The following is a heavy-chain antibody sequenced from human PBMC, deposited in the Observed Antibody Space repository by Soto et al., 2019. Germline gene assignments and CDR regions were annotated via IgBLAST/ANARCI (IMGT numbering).Heavy chain of an antibody. CDR3: ARVVVGSSSPYTDF. D-gene: IGHD2-15*01. CDR1: GGSISSHY. CDR2: IYDSGST. V-gene: IGHV4-59*11. J-gene: IGHJ4*02. Sequence: QVQLQESRPGLVKPSETLSLTCTVSGGSISSHYWNWIRQPPGKGLEWIGYIYDSGSTSYNPSLKSRVTISIDTSKNQFSLNLSSVTAADTAVYYCARVVVGSSSPYTDFWGQGALVTVSS.